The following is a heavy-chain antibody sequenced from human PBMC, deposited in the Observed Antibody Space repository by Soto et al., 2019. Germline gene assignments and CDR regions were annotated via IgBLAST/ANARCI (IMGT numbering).Heavy chain of an antibody. CDR2: IIPIFGTA. Sequence: ASVKVSCKASGGTFSSYAISWVRQAPGQGLEWMGGIIPIFGTANYAQKFQGRVTITADESTSTAYMELSSLRSEDTAVYYCARDPLDSIAAAGTGQVVAWGQGTLVTVSS. V-gene: IGHV1-69*13. CDR1: GGTFSSYA. CDR3: ARDPLDSIAAAGTGQVVA. J-gene: IGHJ5*02. D-gene: IGHD6-13*01.